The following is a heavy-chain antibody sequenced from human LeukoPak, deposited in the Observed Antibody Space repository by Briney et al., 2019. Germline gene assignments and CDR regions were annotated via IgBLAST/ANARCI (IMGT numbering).Heavy chain of an antibody. CDR2: IHVSGGT. D-gene: IGHD4-23*01. J-gene: IGHJ6*03. CDR1: GGSISGYY. CDR3: AKGTSTVVTPNYYYYYSMDV. Sequence: SETLSLTCTVSGGSISGYYWNWIRQSPGKGLEWIGYIHVSGGTSYDPSLKSRVTISIDTSKNQFSLKLSSVTAADTAVYYCAKGTSTVVTPNYYYYYSMDVWGKGTTVTVSS. V-gene: IGHV4-4*09.